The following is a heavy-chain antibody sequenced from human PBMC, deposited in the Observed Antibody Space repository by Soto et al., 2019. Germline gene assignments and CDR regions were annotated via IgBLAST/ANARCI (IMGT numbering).Heavy chain of an antibody. CDR1: GFSLSTSGVG. J-gene: IGHJ3*02. CDR2: IYWNDDK. Sequence: QITLKESGPTLVKPTQPLTLTCTFSGFSLSTSGVGVGWIRQPPGKALEWLALIYWNDDKRYSPSLKSRLTITKDTSKNQVVLTMTNMDPVDTATYYCAHRRDRYYYDSSGNHDAFDIWGQGTMVTVSS. V-gene: IGHV2-5*01. D-gene: IGHD3-22*01. CDR3: AHRRDRYYYDSSGNHDAFDI.